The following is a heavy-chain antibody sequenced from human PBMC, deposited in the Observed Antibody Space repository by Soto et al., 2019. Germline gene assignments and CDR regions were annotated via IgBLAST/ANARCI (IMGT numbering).Heavy chain of an antibody. J-gene: IGHJ4*02. D-gene: IGHD2-21*02. CDR2: IYYSGRT. Sequence: NPLETLSLTCIVSGESISSSSYYWVWIRQPPGKGLEWIGSIYYSGRTYYNPSFKGRVTISIDTSKNQFSLKLSSVTATDTAVYHCARQRTTVVTQAYFDHWGQGALVTVSS. V-gene: IGHV4-39*01. CDR3: ARQRTTVVTQAYFDH. CDR1: GESISSSSYY.